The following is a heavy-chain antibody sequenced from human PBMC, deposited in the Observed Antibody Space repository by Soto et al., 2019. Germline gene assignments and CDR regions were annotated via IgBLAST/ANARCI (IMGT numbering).Heavy chain of an antibody. CDR1: GYTLTELS. CDR3: ATDGGKGDYDYVWGSYRYGFDP. Sequence: GASVKVSCKVSGYTLTELSMHWVRQAPGKGLEWMGGFDPEDGETIYAQKFQGRVTMTEDTSTDTAYMELSSLRSEDTAVYYCATDGGKGDYDYVWGSYRYGFDPWGQGTLVIVSS. V-gene: IGHV1-24*01. J-gene: IGHJ5*02. CDR2: FDPEDGET. D-gene: IGHD3-16*02.